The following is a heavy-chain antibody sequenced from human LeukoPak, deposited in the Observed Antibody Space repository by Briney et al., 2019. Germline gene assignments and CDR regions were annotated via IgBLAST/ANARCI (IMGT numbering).Heavy chain of an antibody. Sequence: SETLSLTCTVSGGSISSYYWSWIRQPPGKGLEWIGYIYYSGSTYYNPSLKSRVTISVDTSKNQFSLKLSSVTAADTAAYYCASHSSYVSPFRSWGRGPLVTVSP. CDR2: IYYSGST. D-gene: IGHD3-10*02. V-gene: IGHV4-59*04. J-gene: IGHJ5*02. CDR3: ASHSSYVSPFRS. CDR1: GGSISSYY.